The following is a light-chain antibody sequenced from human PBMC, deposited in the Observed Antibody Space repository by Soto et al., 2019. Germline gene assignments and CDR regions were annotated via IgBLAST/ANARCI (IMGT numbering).Light chain of an antibody. Sequence: AIRLTQSPSYLSAFVGDGVNVXCRASQGVGNAFGWYQQKPGKPPKVVMYGASNLQSGGPTRFSGSGSGTDFTPTISSLQPEDFAVYYGQQYYNWPRTFGQGTKVDIK. J-gene: IGKJ1*01. CDR1: QGVGNA. CDR2: GAS. CDR3: QQYYNWPRT. V-gene: IGKV1-6*01.